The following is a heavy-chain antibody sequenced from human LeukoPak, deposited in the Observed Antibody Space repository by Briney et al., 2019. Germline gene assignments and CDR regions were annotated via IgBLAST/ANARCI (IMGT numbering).Heavy chain of an antibody. J-gene: IGHJ4*02. Sequence: GASVKVSCKASGGTFSSYAISWVRQAPGQGLEWMGRIIPILGIANYAQKFQGRVTITADKSTSTAYMELSSLRSEDTAVYYCARDHCSGGSCLGGHWGQGTLVTVSS. V-gene: IGHV1-69*04. CDR1: GGTFSSYA. CDR2: IIPILGIA. D-gene: IGHD2-15*01. CDR3: ARDHCSGGSCLGGH.